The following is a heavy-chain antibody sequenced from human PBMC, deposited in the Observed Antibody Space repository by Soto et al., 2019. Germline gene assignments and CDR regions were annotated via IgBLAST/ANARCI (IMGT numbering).Heavy chain of an antibody. Sequence: PGGSLRLSCVVSGFTCSTYAMSWVRQAPGKGLEWVSTISGSGSSTYYADSVKGRFTIFRDNSKNTLYLQMTSLRVEDTAVYYCASVAYDYVWGTYRYLDNWGQGTLVTVSS. J-gene: IGHJ4*02. CDR2: ISGSGSST. CDR1: GFTCSTYA. D-gene: IGHD3-16*01. V-gene: IGHV3-23*01. CDR3: ASVAYDYVWGTYRYLDN.